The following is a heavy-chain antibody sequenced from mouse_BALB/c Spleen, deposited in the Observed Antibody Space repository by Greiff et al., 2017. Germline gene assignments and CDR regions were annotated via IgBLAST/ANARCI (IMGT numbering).Heavy chain of an antibody. CDR2: IHDSGST. Sequence: EVKLMESGPDLVKPSQSLSLTCTVTGYSITSGYSWHWIRQFPGNKLEWMGYIHDSGSTNYNPSLKSRNSITRDTSKNQFFLQLNSWTTEDTATYYCARDYDCGPYAMDYWGQGTSVTVSS. J-gene: IGHJ4*01. V-gene: IGHV3-1*02. CDR3: ARDYDCGPYAMDY. D-gene: IGHD2-4*01. CDR1: GYSITSGYS.